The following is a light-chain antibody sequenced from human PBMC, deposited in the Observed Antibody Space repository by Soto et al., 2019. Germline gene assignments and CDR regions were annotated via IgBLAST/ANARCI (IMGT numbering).Light chain of an antibody. Sequence: QSVLTQPPSASGTPGQRVTISCSGSISNIGSNYVYWYQQLPGTAPKLLIYRNNQRPSGVPDRFSGSKSGTSASLAISGLRSEDEADYYCAAWDDSLSGVFGGGTKLTVL. CDR2: RNN. V-gene: IGLV1-47*01. J-gene: IGLJ3*02. CDR3: AAWDDSLSGV. CDR1: ISNIGSNY.